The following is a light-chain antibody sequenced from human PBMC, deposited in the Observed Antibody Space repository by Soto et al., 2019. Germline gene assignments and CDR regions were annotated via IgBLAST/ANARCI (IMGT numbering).Light chain of an antibody. CDR1: SGHNTYS. J-gene: IGLJ2*01. Sequence: QSVLTQSPSASASLGASVKLTCTLSSGHNTYSIAWHQQQPEKGPRFLMKLKSDGSHGRGDGIPDRSSGSSSGAERYLTISSLQSEDEADYYCQSWASGIQVFGGGTKLTVL. CDR2: LKSDGSH. V-gene: IGLV4-69*01. CDR3: QSWASGIQV.